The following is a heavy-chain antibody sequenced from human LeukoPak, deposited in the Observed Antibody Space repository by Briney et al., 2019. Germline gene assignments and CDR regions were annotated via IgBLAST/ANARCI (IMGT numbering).Heavy chain of an antibody. Sequence: SETLSLTCAVSGGSISSSSYYWGWIRQPPGKGLELIGTKYYSGNSYYNPSLKSRVSISVDTSKNQFSLKLSSVTAADTAVYYCARLYYYYGMDVWGQGTTVTPSS. CDR2: KYYSGNS. V-gene: IGHV4-39*01. J-gene: IGHJ6*02. CDR1: GGSISSSSYY. CDR3: ARLYYYYGMDV.